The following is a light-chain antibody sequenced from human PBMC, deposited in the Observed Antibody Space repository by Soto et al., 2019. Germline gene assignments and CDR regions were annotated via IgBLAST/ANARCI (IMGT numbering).Light chain of an antibody. CDR2: WAS. J-gene: IGKJ2*01. Sequence: DIVMTQSPDSLAVSLGERATINCKSSQSVLYSSNNRNYLAWYQQKPGQPPKLLIYWASTRESGVPDRFSGSGFGTVFTLTISSLQAEDVAVYYCQKYYSTPSYTLAQGPKLEIK. V-gene: IGKV4-1*01. CDR3: QKYYSTPSYT. CDR1: QSVLYSSNNRNY.